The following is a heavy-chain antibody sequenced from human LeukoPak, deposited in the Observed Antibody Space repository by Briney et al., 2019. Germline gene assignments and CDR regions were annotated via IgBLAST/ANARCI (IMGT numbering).Heavy chain of an antibody. Sequence: SQTLSLTCTVSGGSISSGSYYWSWIRQPPGKGLEWIGEINHSGSTNYNPSLKGRVTISVDTSKNQFSLKLSSVTAADTAVYYCARGRPTITMIVVVITRAYAFDIWGQGTMVTVSS. CDR3: ARGRPTITMIVVVITRAYAFDI. CDR1: GGSISSGSYY. D-gene: IGHD3-22*01. V-gene: IGHV4-39*07. J-gene: IGHJ3*02. CDR2: INHSGST.